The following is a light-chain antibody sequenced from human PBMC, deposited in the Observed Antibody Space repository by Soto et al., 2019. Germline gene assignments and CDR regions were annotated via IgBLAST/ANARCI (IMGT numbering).Light chain of an antibody. CDR2: DDN. CDR3: ATWDTSLTPSCV. CDR1: SSNIGQNY. J-gene: IGLJ3*02. Sequence: QSVLTQPPSVSAAPGQNVTISCSGSSSNIGQNYVSWYQQLPNTAPTLLIHDDNLRPSGIPDRFSASKSGTSATLGITGLQPGDEANYYCATWDTSLTPSCVFGGGTKLTVL. V-gene: IGLV1-51*01.